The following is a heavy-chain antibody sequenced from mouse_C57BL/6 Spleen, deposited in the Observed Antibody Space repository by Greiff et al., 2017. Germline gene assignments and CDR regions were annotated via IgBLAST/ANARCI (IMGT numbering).Heavy chain of an antibody. J-gene: IGHJ3*01. CDR1: GYAFTNYL. Sequence: VQLQQSGAELVRPGTSVKVSCKASGYAFTNYLIEWVKQRPGQGLEWIGVINPGSGGTNYNEKFKGKATLTADKSSSTAYMQLSSLTSEDSAVYFCARPLYEGFAYWGQGTLVTVSA. D-gene: IGHD1-1*01. CDR3: ARPLYEGFAY. CDR2: INPGSGGT. V-gene: IGHV1-54*01.